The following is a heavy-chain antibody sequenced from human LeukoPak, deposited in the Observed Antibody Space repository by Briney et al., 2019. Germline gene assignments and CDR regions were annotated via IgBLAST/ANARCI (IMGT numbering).Heavy chain of an antibody. CDR1: GGSFSGYY. V-gene: IGHV4-34*01. J-gene: IGHJ4*02. CDR3: ARGLRYDSGEK. CDR2: INHSGST. Sequence: SETLSLTCAVYGGSFSGYYWSWIRQPPGKGLEWIGEINHSGSTNYNPSLKSRVTISVDTSKNQFSLKLSSVTAADTAVYYCARGLRYDSGEKWGQGTLVTVSS. D-gene: IGHD3-22*01.